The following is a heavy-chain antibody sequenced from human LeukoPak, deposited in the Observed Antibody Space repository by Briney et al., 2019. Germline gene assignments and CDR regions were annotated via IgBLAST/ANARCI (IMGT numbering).Heavy chain of an antibody. CDR3: ARELGYCRSTSCYLYP. J-gene: IGHJ5*02. CDR2: IYTSGST. Sequence: SSQTLSLTCPVAGGSISSGSYYWSWIRQPAGKGLEWIGRIYTSGSTNYNPSLKSRVTISVDTPKNQFSLKLSSVTAADTAVYYCARELGYCRSTSCYLYPWGQGTLVTVSS. V-gene: IGHV4-61*02. CDR1: GGSISSGSYY. D-gene: IGHD2-2*01.